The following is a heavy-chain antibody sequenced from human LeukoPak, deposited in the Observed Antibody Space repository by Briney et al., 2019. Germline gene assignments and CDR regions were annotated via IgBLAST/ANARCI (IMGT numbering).Heavy chain of an antibody. D-gene: IGHD3-9*01. CDR1: GFALSNYG. J-gene: IGHJ4*02. CDR2: VRHNGGAE. V-gene: IGHV3-30*02. CDR3: AKDHTPIPTSIYFDY. Sequence: PGGSLRLSCAASGFALSNYGMHWVRLAPGKGLDWVAFVRHNGGAEYYADSVKGRFTISRDNSKNTLFLQMNSLRAEDAAVYYCAKDHTPIPTSIYFDYWGQGTLVTVSS.